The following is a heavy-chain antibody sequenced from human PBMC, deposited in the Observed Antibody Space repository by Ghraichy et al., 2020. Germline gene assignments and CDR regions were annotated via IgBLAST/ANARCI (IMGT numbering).Heavy chain of an antibody. V-gene: IGHV4-4*02. J-gene: IGHJ2*01. Sequence: SETLSLTCAVSGASISNSHWWTWVRQPPGKGLEWIVEVYQSGTTNYNASLQSRLTIAVDKSNNQFSLKLNSVTAADTAVYYCARGSRTSSSNFWYFDLWGRGTLVTVSS. CDR1: GASISNSHW. D-gene: IGHD6-13*01. CDR3: ARGSRTSSSNFWYFDL. CDR2: VYQSGTT.